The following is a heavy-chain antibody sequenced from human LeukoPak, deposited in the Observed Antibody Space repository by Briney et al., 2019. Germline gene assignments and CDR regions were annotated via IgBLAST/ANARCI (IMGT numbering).Heavy chain of an antibody. J-gene: IGHJ4*02. CDR3: TTGNFAVRGVITYYFDY. Sequence: GGSLRLSCAASGFTFSNAWMSWVRQAPGKGLEWVGRIKSKTDGGTTDYAAPVKGRFTISRDDSKNTLYLQMNSLKTEDTAVYYYTTGNFAVRGVITYYFDYWGQGTLVTVSS. V-gene: IGHV3-15*01. D-gene: IGHD3-10*01. CDR2: IKSKTDGGTT. CDR1: GFTFSNAW.